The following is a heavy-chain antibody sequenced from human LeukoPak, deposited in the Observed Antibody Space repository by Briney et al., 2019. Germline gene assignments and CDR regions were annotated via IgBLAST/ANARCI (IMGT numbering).Heavy chain of an antibody. J-gene: IGHJ4*02. D-gene: IGHD3-22*01. CDR2: ISSSSSYI. CDR1: GFTFSSYS. CDR3: ARDLGSYYYDSSGYYQEVY. Sequence: GGSLRLSCAASGFTFSSYSMNWVRQAPGKGLEWLSSISSSSSYIYYADSVKGRFTISRDNSKNTLYLQMNSLRAEDTAVYYWARDLGSYYYDSSGYYQEVYWGQGTLVTVSS. V-gene: IGHV3-21*04.